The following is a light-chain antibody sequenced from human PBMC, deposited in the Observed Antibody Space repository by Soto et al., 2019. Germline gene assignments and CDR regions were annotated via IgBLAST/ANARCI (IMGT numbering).Light chain of an antibody. CDR2: NDN. CDR1: TSNIGSNN. CDR3: ASWHDSLNGWV. Sequence: QSVLTQPPSASGTPGQRVIISCSGSTSNIGSNNVNWYQHLPGTAPKLLIYNDNQQPSGVPDRFSGSESGTSASLAISGLKSEDEADYYCASWHDSLNGWVFGGGTKVTVL. V-gene: IGLV1-44*01. J-gene: IGLJ3*02.